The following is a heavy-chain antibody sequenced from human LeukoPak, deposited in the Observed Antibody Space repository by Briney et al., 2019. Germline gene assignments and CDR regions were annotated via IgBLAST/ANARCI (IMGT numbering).Heavy chain of an antibody. D-gene: IGHD1-26*01. Sequence: GGSLRLSCAASGFTFSNYAMSWVRQAPGKGLEWVSAISGSGGSTYYADSVKARFTISRDNSKNTPYLQMNSLRAEDTAVYYCAKNSGSYDLHYWGQGTLVTVSS. V-gene: IGHV3-23*01. J-gene: IGHJ4*02. CDR3: AKNSGSYDLHY. CDR1: GFTFSNYA. CDR2: ISGSGGST.